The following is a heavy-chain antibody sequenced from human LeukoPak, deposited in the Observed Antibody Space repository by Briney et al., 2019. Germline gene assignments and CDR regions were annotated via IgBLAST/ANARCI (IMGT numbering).Heavy chain of an antibody. CDR1: GFTFNSYA. CDR3: AKAAGYDYVWGSYRYGDAFDI. V-gene: IGHV3-23*01. CDR2: ISGSGGST. Sequence: GGSLRLSCAASGFTFNSYAMSWVRQAPGKGLEWVSAISGSGGSTYYADSVKGRFTISRDNSKNTLYLQMNSLRAEDTAVYYCAKAAGYDYVWGSYRYGDAFDIWGQGTMVTVSS. D-gene: IGHD3-16*02. J-gene: IGHJ3*02.